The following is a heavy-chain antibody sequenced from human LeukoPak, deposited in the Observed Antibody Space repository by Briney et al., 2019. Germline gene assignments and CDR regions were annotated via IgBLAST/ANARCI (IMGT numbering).Heavy chain of an antibody. CDR1: GFTFSSYE. CDR2: ISSSGSTI. J-gene: IGHJ6*03. V-gene: IGHV3-48*03. CDR3: ARVRYDILTGYTLYYMDV. D-gene: IGHD3-9*01. Sequence: GGSLRLSCAASGFTFSSYEMNWVRQAPGKGLEWVSYISSSGSTIYYADSVKGRFTISRGNAKNSLYLQMNSLRAEDTAVYYCARVRYDILTGYTLYYMDVWGKGTTVTISS.